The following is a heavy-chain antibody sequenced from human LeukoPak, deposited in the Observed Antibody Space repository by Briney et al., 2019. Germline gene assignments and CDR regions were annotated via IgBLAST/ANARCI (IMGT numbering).Heavy chain of an antibody. Sequence: SETLSLTCTVSGGSISSGSYYWSWIRQPAGKGLEWIGRIYTSGSTNYNPSLKSRVTISVDTSKNQFSLKLSSVTAADTAVYYCARWAAAAGTYYYYMDVWGKGTTVTVSS. CDR1: GGSISSGSYY. J-gene: IGHJ6*03. V-gene: IGHV4-61*02. CDR2: IYTSGST. CDR3: ARWAAAAGTYYYYMDV. D-gene: IGHD6-13*01.